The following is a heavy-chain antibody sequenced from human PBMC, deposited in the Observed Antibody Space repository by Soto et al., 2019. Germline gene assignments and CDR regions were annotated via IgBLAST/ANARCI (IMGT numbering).Heavy chain of an antibody. CDR1: GFTFSSYA. Sequence: PGGSLRLSCAASGFTFSSYAMSWVRQAPGKGLEWVSAISGSGGSTYYACSVKGRFTIARDNSKNTLYLQINSLRAEDTAVYSCANDRPPHYYYYGMDVWGQGTTVTVSS. CDR3: ANDRPPHYYYYGMDV. V-gene: IGHV3-23*01. J-gene: IGHJ6*02. CDR2: ISGSGGST.